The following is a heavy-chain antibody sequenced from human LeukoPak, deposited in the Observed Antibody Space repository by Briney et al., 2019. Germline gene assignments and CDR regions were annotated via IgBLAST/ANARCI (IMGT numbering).Heavy chain of an antibody. V-gene: IGHV3-48*03. CDR2: ISSSGSTI. Sequence: GRSLRLSCAASGFNFSDYAMNWVRQAPGKGLEWVSYISSSGSTIYYADSVKGRFTISRDNAKNSLYLQMNSLRAEDTAVYYCARDCGGGSCYGPYDAFDIWGQGTMVTVSS. D-gene: IGHD2-15*01. CDR1: GFNFSDYA. J-gene: IGHJ3*02. CDR3: ARDCGGGSCYGPYDAFDI.